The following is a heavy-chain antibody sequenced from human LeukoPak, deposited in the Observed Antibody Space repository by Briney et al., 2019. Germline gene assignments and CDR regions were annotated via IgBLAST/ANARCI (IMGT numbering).Heavy chain of an antibody. D-gene: IGHD3-10*01. V-gene: IGHV4-4*07. Sequence: SDTLSLTCSVSGASISLYYWSWVRQSAGKRPEWIGRVHATGTTNYNPSLRSRVSLSVDTFKKQFSLKLNSVTAADTAVYYCARLVIPWGQGILVTVSS. J-gene: IGHJ5*02. CDR2: VHATGTT. CDR3: ARLVIP. CDR1: GASISLYY.